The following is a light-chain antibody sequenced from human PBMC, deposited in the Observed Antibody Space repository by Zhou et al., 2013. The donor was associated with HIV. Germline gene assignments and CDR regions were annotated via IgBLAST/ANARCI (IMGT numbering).Light chain of an antibody. Sequence: EIVLTQSPATLSLSPGERATLSCRASQSINSFLAWYQHKPGQAPRLLIYDASNRATGIPPRFSGSGSGTDFTLTISSLEPEDFAVYFCQQRSNWPLTFGGGTKVEIK. V-gene: IGKV3-11*01. CDR2: DAS. J-gene: IGKJ4*01. CDR3: QQRSNWPLT. CDR1: QSINSF.